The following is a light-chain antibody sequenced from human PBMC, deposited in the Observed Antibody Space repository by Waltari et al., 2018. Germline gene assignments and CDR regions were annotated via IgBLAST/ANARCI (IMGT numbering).Light chain of an antibody. J-gene: IGKJ1*01. CDR2: KAS. CDR3: LQYNCQPRT. CDR1: HNINTW. V-gene: IGKV1-5*03. Sequence: DIQMTPSPSTLSASVGDRVTITCRASHNINTWLAWHQQKPGKAPNLRIYKASSLESGVPSSFSGSGSGTECTLTISSLQPDDCPTYYCLQYNCQPRTFGQGTKVEVK.